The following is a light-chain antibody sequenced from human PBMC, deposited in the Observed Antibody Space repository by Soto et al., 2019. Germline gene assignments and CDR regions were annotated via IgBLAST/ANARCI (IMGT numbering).Light chain of an antibody. CDR2: LGS. CDR3: MQALQTPGT. Sequence: DIVMTQSPLSLPVTPGEPASISCRSSQSLLHSNGYNYLDWYLQKPVQSPQLLIYLGSNRASGVHARCSGSGFGTDFTLKISRVAAEDVGVYYCMQALQTPGTFGQGTLLEIK. CDR1: QSLLHSNGYNY. J-gene: IGKJ5*01. V-gene: IGKV2-28*01.